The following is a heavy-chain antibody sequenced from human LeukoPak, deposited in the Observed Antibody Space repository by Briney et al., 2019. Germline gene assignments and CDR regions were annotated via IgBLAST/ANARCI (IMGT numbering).Heavy chain of an antibody. D-gene: IGHD2/OR15-2a*01. CDR2: VSPYNGDT. V-gene: IGHV1-18*01. J-gene: IGHJ6*03. CDR1: GYSFKSYR. Sequence: GASVKVSCKASGYSFKSYRFSWVRQAPGQGLEWMGWVSPYNGDTKYAQKFQGRVSMTTDKSTSTAYMELKSLRSDDTAVYFCARVQAAAPGSFYLHHYMDVWGKGTTVIVSS. CDR3: ARVQAAAPGSFYLHHYMDV.